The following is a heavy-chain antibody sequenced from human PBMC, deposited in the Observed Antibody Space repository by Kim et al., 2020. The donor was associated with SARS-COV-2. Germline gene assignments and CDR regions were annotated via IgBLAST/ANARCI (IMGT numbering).Heavy chain of an antibody. CDR1: GYTFSSYG. CDR2: ISTYNCNT. J-gene: IGHJ5*02. CDR3: ARDLLRQRSTMVRGVTGWFEP. D-gene: IGHD3-10*01. V-gene: IGHV1-18*01. Sequence: ASVKVSCKASGYTFSSYGISWVRQAPGQGLEWMGWISTYNCNTNYAQKLQGRVTMTTDTSTSTAYMELRSLRSDDTAVYYCARDLLRQRSTMVRGVTGWFEPWGQGTLVTVSS.